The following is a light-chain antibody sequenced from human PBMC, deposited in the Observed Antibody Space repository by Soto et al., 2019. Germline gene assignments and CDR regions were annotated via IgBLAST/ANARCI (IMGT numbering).Light chain of an antibody. V-gene: IGKV3-15*01. CDR1: QSVSSN. CDR3: KQYDNWPK. Sequence: VMPPSPATLSFGPVEIAALYCRASQSVSSNLAWHQQKPGQSPRLIIYGASTRATVIPARFSGSGSGTEFPLTISSLQSEDFAVYYCKQYDNWPKFGNGPKVDIK. CDR2: GAS. J-gene: IGKJ1*01.